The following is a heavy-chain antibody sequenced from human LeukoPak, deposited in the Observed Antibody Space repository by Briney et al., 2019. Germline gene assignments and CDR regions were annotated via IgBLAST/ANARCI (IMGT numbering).Heavy chain of an antibody. V-gene: IGHV3-30*18. D-gene: IGHD6-19*01. CDR1: GFTFSGYG. CDR2: ISYDGSNK. J-gene: IGHJ5*02. Sequence: GGSLRLSCAASGFTFSGYGMHWVRQAPGKGLEWVAVISYDGSNKYYADSVKGRFTISRDNSKNTLYLQMNSLRAEDTAVYYCAKDSQWLVRRWFDPWGQGTLVTVSS. CDR3: AKDSQWLVRRWFDP.